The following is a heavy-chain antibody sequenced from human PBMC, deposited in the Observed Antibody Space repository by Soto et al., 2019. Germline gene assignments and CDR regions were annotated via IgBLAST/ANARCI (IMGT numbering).Heavy chain of an antibody. V-gene: IGHV1-18*04. J-gene: IGHJ6*02. CDR2: ISAYNGNT. CDR1: GYTFTSYG. Sequence: GASVKVSCKASGYTFTSYGISWVQQAPGQGLEWMGWISAYNGNTNYAQKLQGRVTMTTDTSTSTAYMELRSLRSDDTAVYYCARVLWFGLQYYYGMDVWGQGTTVTVSS. CDR3: ARVLWFGLQYYYGMDV. D-gene: IGHD3-10*01.